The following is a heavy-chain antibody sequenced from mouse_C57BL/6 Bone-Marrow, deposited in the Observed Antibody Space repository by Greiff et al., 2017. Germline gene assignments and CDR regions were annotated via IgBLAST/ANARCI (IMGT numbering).Heavy chain of an antibody. CDR3: ARVGGYYGYWYFDV. CDR2: IYPSDSET. D-gene: IGHD2-3*01. J-gene: IGHJ1*03. V-gene: IGHV1-61*01. CDR1: GYTFTSYW. Sequence: QVQLQQPGAELVRPGSSVKLSCKASGYTFTSYWMDWVKQRPGQGLEWIGNIYPSDSETHYNQKFKDKATLTVDKSSSTAYMQLSSLTSEDSAVYYCARVGGYYGYWYFDVWGTGTTVTVSS.